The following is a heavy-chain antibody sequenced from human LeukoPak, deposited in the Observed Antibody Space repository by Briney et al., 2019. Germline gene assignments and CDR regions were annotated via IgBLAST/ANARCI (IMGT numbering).Heavy chain of an antibody. CDR2: ISSSSSYI. CDR1: GFTFSSYS. V-gene: IGHV3-21*01. D-gene: IGHD5-12*01. CDR3: ARDKVPSLWLGPYSGYDCGYYGMDV. Sequence: GGSPRLSCAASGFTFSSYSMNWVRQAPGKGLEWVSSISSSSSYIYYADSVKGRFTISRDNAKNSLYLQMNSLRAEDTAVYYCARDKVPSLWLGPYSGYDCGYYGMDVWGQGTTVTVSS. J-gene: IGHJ6*02.